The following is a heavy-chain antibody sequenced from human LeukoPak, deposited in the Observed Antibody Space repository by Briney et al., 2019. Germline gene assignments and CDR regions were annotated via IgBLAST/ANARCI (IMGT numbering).Heavy chain of an antibody. CDR1: VFTFNSYF. D-gene: IGHD4-11*01. CDR2: MSYDGSSK. J-gene: IGHJ3*02. CDR3: ARGGLNYADASDI. V-gene: IGHV3-30-3*01. Sequence: TGGSLRLSCEASVFTFNSYFMHWVRQAPGKGLEWVAVMSYDGSSKYYADSVKGRFTISRDDSKNTLYLQMNSLRAEDTAVYYCARGGLNYADASDIWGQGTMVTVSS.